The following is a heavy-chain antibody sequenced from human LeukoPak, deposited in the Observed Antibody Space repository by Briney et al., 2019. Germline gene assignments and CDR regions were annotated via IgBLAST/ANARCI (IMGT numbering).Heavy chain of an antibody. D-gene: IGHD6-13*01. J-gene: IGHJ6*02. CDR2: ISYDGSNK. Sequence: GGPRRLSCAASGFTCISYAMHWVRQAPGKGLEWVAVISYDGSNKYYADSVKGRFTISRDNSKNTLYLQMNSLRAEDTAVYYCARAGGGSSSWYSYYYYYGMDVWGQGTTVTVSS. V-gene: IGHV3-30*04. CDR1: GFTCISYA. CDR3: ARAGGGSSSWYSYYYYYGMDV.